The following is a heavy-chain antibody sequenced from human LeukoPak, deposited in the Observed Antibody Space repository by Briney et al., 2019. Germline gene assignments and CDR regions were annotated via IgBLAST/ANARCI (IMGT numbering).Heavy chain of an antibody. CDR3: AREIAVAGNDY. CDR1: GYTFTGYY. J-gene: IGHJ4*02. CDR2: INPNSGGT. D-gene: IGHD6-19*01. V-gene: IGHV1-2*02. Sequence: GASVKVSCTASGYTFTGYYMHWVRQAPGQGLEWMGWINPNSGGTNYAQKLQGRGTMTTDTSTSTAYMELRSLRSDDTAVYYCAREIAVAGNDYWGQGTLVTVSS.